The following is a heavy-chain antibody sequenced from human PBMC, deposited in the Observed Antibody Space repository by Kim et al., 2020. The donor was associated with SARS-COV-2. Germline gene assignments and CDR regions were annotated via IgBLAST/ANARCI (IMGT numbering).Heavy chain of an antibody. CDR2: ISSSGSTI. CDR3: ARDQYPTPGSYYYYGMDV. Sequence: GGYLRLSCAASGFTFSDYYMSWIRQAPGKGLEWVSYISSSGSTIYYADSVKGRFTISRDNAKNSLYLQMNSLRAEDTAVYYCARDQYPTPGSYYYYGMDVWGQGTTVTVSS. D-gene: IGHD2-15*01. CDR1: GFTFSDYY. V-gene: IGHV3-11*04. J-gene: IGHJ6*02.